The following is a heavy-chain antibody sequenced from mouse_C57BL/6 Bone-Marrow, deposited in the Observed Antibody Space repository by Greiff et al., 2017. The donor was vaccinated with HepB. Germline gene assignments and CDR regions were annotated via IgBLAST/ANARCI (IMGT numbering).Heavy chain of an antibody. CDR2: FYPGSGSI. CDR1: GYTFTEYT. D-gene: IGHD2-10*02. J-gene: IGHJ3*01. Sequence: VQLQQSGAELVKPGASVKLSCKASGYTFTEYTIHWVKQRSGQGLEWIGWFYPGSGSIKYNENFKDKATLTADKSSSTAYMELSRLTSEDSAVYFCARHGYGNFAWFAYWGQGTLVTVSA. CDR3: ARHGYGNFAWFAY. V-gene: IGHV1-62-2*01.